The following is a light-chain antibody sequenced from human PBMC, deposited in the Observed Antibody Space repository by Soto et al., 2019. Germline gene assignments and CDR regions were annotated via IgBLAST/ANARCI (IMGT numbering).Light chain of an antibody. V-gene: IGKV3-15*01. CDR3: QQYNNRPPVT. CDR2: GAS. J-gene: IGKJ2*01. CDR1: QSVSSN. Sequence: EIVMTQSPATLSVSPGERVTLSCGASQSVSSNLAWYQQKPGQAPRLLIYGASTRATDVPARFSGSGSGTEFTLTVSSLQSEDFALYFCQQYNNRPPVTFGQGTKLEIK.